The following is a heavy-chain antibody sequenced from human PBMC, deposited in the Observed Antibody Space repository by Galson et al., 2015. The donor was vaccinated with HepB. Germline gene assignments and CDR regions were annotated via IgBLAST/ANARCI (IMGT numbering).Heavy chain of an antibody. D-gene: IGHD4-17*01. J-gene: IGHJ4*02. CDR2: IRSDGSDR. V-gene: IGHV3-74*01. CDR1: GFTFSTYW. CDR3: ARGRYGDYY. Sequence: SLRLSCAASGFTFSTYWMHWVRQTPGKGLVWVSRIRSDGSDRTYADSVKGRFTISRDNAKNTLYLQMNSLRAEDTAVYYCARGRYGDYYWGQGTLVTVSS.